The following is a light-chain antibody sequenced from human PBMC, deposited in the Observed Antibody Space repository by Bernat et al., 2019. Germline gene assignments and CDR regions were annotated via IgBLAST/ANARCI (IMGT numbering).Light chain of an antibody. V-gene: IGKV1-9*01. J-gene: IGKJ5*01. CDR1: QVIGTY. CDR2: GTS. Sequence: DIQLTQSPSFLSASVGDRVTITCRASQVIGTYLAWYHQKPGKAPHLLIYGTSALQTGVPSRISGSGSGTEFTLTISSLEPEDSATYYCQQLDKFPITFGQGTRLEIK. CDR3: QQLDKFPIT.